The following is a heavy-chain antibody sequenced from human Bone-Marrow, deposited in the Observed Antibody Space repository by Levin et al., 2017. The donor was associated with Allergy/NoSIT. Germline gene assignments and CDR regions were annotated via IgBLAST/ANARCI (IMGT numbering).Heavy chain of an antibody. J-gene: IGHJ4*02. D-gene: IGHD5/OR15-5a*01. CDR1: GFSLSANA. V-gene: IGHV3-23*01. CDR3: AKEERSLHFDF. Sequence: GESLKISCAASGFSLSANAMSWVRQPPGKGLEWVSSMSASGRTTYYADSVKGRFTISRDTSQNTLSLEMNTLRGEDTALYYCAKEERSLHFDFWGQGTLVTVSS. CDR2: MSASGRTT.